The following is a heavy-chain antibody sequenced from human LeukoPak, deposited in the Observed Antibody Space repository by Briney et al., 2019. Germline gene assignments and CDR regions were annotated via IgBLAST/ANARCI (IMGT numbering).Heavy chain of an antibody. V-gene: IGHV3-23*01. D-gene: IGHD4-4*01. J-gene: IGHJ4*02. Sequence: QSGGSLRLSCAASGFTFSSYAMSWVRQAPGKGLHWVSSITGSGDNTYYADSVKGRFTISRDNSKNTLYLQMNSLRAEDTALYYCAKSGGDTSVTPYYWGQGTLVTVSS. CDR1: GFTFSSYA. CDR3: AKSGGDTSVTPYY. CDR2: ITGSGDNT.